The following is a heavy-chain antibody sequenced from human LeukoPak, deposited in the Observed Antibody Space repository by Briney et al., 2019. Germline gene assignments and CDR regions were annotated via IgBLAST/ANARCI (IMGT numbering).Heavy chain of an antibody. CDR1: AYTFTTYW. CDR2: IYPGDSDT. V-gene: IGHV5-51*01. J-gene: IGHJ3*02. Sequence: GESLKISCKGSAYTFTTYWIGWVRQMPGKGLEWMGIIYPGDSDTRYSPSFQGQVTISADKSISTAYLQWNSLKASDTAMYYCARDGGATMSTGGSYAFDIWGQGTMVSVSS. D-gene: IGHD5-12*01. CDR3: ARDGGATMSTGGSYAFDI.